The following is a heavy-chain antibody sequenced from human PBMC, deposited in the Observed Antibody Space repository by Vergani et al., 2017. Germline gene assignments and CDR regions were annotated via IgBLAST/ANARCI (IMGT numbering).Heavy chain of an antibody. J-gene: IGHJ4*02. D-gene: IGHD1-1*01. CDR2: ISGSGGST. CDR3: AKAHPTTTRG. CDR1: GVTFRSYA. V-gene: IGHV3-23*01. Sequence: EVQLLESGGGLVQPGGSLRRSCAASGVTFRSYARSWGRQAPGKGLEGVSAISGSGGSTYYADSVKGRFTISSDTSKNTLYLQMNSRRAEDTAVYYCAKAHPTTTRGWGQGTLVTVSS.